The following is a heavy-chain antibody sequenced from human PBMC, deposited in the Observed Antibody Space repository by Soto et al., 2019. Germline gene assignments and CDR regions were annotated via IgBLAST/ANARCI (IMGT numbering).Heavy chain of an antibody. V-gene: IGHV4-4*02. D-gene: IGHD3-3*02. J-gene: IGHJ5*01. Sequence: QVQLQESGPGLVKPSGTLPLTCAVSGGSISSSNWWNWVRQPPGKGLEWIGEIYHSGSTNYNPSLKSRVTISVDKSKNQFSLTLSSVTAADTAMYYCARGLSISNGLGYLDSWGQGTLVTVSS. CDR3: ARGLSISNGLGYLDS. CDR1: GGSISSSNW. CDR2: IYHSGST.